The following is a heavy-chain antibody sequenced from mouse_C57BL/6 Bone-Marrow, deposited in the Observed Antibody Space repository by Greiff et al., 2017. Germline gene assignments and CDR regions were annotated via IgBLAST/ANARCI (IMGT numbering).Heavy chain of an antibody. D-gene: IGHD2-4*01. Sequence: QVTLKESGPGILQSSQTLSLTCSFSGFSLSTSGMGVSWIRQPSGKGLEWLARIYWDDDKRYNPSLKSRPTISKDTSRNQVFLQITSVDTADTATYCCARRGGDYDGSYWYFDVWGTGTTVTVSS. V-gene: IGHV8-12*01. CDR2: IYWDDDK. J-gene: IGHJ1*03. CDR3: ARRGGDYDGSYWYFDV. CDR1: GFSLSTSGMG.